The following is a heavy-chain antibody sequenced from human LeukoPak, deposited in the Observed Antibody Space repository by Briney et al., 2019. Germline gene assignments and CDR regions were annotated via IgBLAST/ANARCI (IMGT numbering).Heavy chain of an antibody. CDR1: GGTFSSCA. Sequence: ASVKVSCKASGGTFSSCAISWVRQAPGQGLEWMGGIIPIFGTANYAQKFQGRVTITTDESTSTAYMELSSLRSEDTAVYYCARESPREGGDFDYWGQGTLVTVSS. D-gene: IGHD3-16*01. CDR2: IIPIFGTA. CDR3: ARESPREGGDFDY. J-gene: IGHJ4*02. V-gene: IGHV1-69*05.